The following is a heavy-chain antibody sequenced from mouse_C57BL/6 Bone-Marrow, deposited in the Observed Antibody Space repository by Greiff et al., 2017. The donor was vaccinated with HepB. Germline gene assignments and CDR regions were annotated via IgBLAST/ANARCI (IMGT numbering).Heavy chain of an antibody. CDR2: ISSGGSYT. Sequence: DVHLVESGGDLVKPGGSLKLSCAASGFTFSSYGMSWVRQTPDKRLEWVATISSGGSYTYYPDSVKGRFTISRDNAKNTLYLQMSSLKSEDTAMYYCARHEGWLLRGFAYWGQGTLVTVSA. CDR1: GFTFSSYG. CDR3: ARHEGWLLRGFAY. D-gene: IGHD2-3*01. J-gene: IGHJ3*01. V-gene: IGHV5-6*01.